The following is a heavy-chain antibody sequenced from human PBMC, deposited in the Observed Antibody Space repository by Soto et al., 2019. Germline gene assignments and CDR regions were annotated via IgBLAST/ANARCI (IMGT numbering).Heavy chain of an antibody. Sequence: PSETLSLTCYVSGASITTYYWTWIRQAPGKGLEWIGNVYHTGSTDYNSSLKSRVTISVDTSKNQFSLNMNSVTAADTAVYYCARCLFGIVWTLGYWVAGALPTVFS. V-gene: IGHV4-59*01. CDR2: VYHTGST. CDR3: ARCLFGIVWTLGY. CDR1: GASITTYY. J-gene: IGHJ4*02. D-gene: IGHD2-21*01.